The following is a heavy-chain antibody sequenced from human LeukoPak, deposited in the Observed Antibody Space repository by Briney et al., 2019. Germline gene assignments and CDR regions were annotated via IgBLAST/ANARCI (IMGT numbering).Heavy chain of an antibody. D-gene: IGHD2-15*01. Sequence: SVKVSCKASGGTFSSYAISWVRRAPGQGLEWMGGIIPIFGTANYAQKFQGRVTSTTDESTSTAYMELSSLRSEDTAVYYCAAVPRRGRASPWGQGTLVTVSS. CDR2: IIPIFGTA. V-gene: IGHV1-69*05. J-gene: IGHJ5*02. CDR3: AAVPRRGRASP. CDR1: GGTFSSYA.